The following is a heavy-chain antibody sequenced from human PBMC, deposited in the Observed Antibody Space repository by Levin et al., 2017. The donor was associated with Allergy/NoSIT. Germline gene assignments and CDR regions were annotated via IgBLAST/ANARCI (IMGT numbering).Heavy chain of an antibody. J-gene: IGHJ4*02. Sequence: KPGGSLRLSCQGFGYPFTNYWIAWVRQMSGRGLEWVGNIHPEDSDTRYGPSFQGHVTISVDKSSTTAYLEWSSLKASDTAMYYCATLEEMSTLYLFDNWGPGTLVTVSS. CDR3: ATLEEMSTLYLFDN. D-gene: IGHD5-24*01. V-gene: IGHV5-51*01. CDR1: GYPFTNYW. CDR2: IHPEDSDT.